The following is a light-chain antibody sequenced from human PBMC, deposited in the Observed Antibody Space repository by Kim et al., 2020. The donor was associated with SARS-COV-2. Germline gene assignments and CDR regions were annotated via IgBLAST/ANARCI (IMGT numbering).Light chain of an antibody. CDR3: QQYNNWWS. CDR2: GAS. J-gene: IGKJ1*01. V-gene: IGKV3-15*01. CDR1: QSVSNS. Sequence: EIVMTQSPATLSVSPGERATLSCRASQSVSNSLAWYQQKPGQAPRLLIYGASTRATGIPARFSGSGSGTEFTLTISSLQSEDSAVYYCQQYNNWWSFGQGTKVDIK.